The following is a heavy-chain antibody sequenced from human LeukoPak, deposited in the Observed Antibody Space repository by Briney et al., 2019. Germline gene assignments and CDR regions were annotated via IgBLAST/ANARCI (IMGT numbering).Heavy chain of an antibody. D-gene: IGHD3-22*01. V-gene: IGHV3-74*01. J-gene: IGHJ6*02. Sequence: PGGSLRLSCAASGFTFSSYWMHWVRQAPGKGLVWVSHINSDGSSTSYADSVKGRFTISRDNAKNTLYLQMNSLRAEDTAVYYCASLQLWHLNYYDPVGEGYYYGMDVWGQGTTVTVSS. CDR3: ASLQLWHLNYYDPVGEGYYYGMDV. CDR2: INSDGSST. CDR1: GFTFSSYW.